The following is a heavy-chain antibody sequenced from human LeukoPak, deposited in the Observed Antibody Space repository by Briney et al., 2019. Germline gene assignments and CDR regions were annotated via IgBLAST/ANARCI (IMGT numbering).Heavy chain of an antibody. CDR2: INPSGGRT. CDR3: ARDPPVGATSLPFDY. Sequence: ASVKVSCKASGYTFSTYYMHWVRQAPGQGLEWMGIINPSGGRTTYAQKFEGRVTMTRDMSTSIVYMELSNLRSEDTAVYYCARDPPVGATSLPFDYWGQGTLVTVSS. J-gene: IGHJ4*02. D-gene: IGHD1-26*01. CDR1: GYTFSTYY. V-gene: IGHV1-46*01.